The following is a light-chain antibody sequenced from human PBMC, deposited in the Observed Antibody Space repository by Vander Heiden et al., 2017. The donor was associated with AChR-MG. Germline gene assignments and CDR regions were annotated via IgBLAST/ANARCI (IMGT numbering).Light chain of an antibody. V-gene: IGKV1-5*03. CDR3: QQFYNYPWT. CDR2: KAS. CDR1: QNIFQS. J-gene: IGKJ1*01. Sequence: DIQMTQSPSTLSGSVGDRVNITCRASQNIFQSLAWYQQRPGKAPKLLIYKASILESGVPSRFSASGSGTEFTLTVTSLQTEDLATYYCQQFYNYPWTFGQGTKVDLK.